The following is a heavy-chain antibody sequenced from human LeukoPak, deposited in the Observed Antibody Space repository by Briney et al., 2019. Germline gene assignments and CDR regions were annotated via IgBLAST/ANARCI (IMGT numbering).Heavy chain of an antibody. CDR2: IRYDGSDK. CDR3: VSRIVVAAADAFDV. Sequence: GGSLRLSCAASGFNFRSFAMHWVRQAPGKGLEWVAFIRYDGSDKYYADSVKGRFTISRDNSKNTLYLQMSSLRAEDTAVYYCVSRIVVAAADAFDVWGQGTVVTVS. V-gene: IGHV3-30*02. D-gene: IGHD6-19*01. J-gene: IGHJ3*01. CDR1: GFNFRSFA.